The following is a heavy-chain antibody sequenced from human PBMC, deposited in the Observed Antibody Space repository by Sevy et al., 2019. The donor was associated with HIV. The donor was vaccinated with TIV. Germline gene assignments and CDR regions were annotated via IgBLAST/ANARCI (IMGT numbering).Heavy chain of an antibody. V-gene: IGHV3-23*01. D-gene: IGHD2-2*01. CDR2: LSFGCGKI. CDR3: AREGCSRPHDY. Sequence: GGSLRLSCAASGFAFHDYSMSWIRQAPGKGLEWVATLSFGCGKINYADSVKGRFTISRGNSKNSFYLQMDNLRVEDTALYYCAREGCSRPHDYWGQGTRVTVSS. CDR1: GFAFHDYS. J-gene: IGHJ4*02.